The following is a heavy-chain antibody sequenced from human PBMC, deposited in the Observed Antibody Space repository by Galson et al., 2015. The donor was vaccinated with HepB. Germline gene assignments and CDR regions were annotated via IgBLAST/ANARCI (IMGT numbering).Heavy chain of an antibody. CDR2: ISWNSGSI. Sequence: SLRLSCAASGFTFDDYAMHWVRQAPGKGLEWVSGISWNSGSIGYADSVKGRFTISRDNAKNSLYLQMNSLRAEDTALYYRAKGGATIPSPAVYFDYWGQGTLVTVSS. CDR3: AKGGATIPSPAVYFDY. J-gene: IGHJ4*02. CDR1: GFTFDDYA. D-gene: IGHD5-24*01. V-gene: IGHV3-9*01.